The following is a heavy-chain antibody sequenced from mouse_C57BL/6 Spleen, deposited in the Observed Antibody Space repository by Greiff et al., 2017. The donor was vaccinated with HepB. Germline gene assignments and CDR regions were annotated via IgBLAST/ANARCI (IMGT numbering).Heavy chain of an antibody. D-gene: IGHD2-2*01. CDR1: GYAFSSSW. J-gene: IGHJ2*01. V-gene: IGHV1-82*01. Sequence: QVQLQQSGPELVKPGASVKISCKASGYAFSSSWMNWVKQRPGRGLEWIGRIYPGDGDTNYNGKFKGKATLTVDKPSSTAYMQLSSLTSEDSAVYVGATTVVTTEGDYWGQGTTLTVSS. CDR2: IYPGDGDT. CDR3: ATTVVTTEGDY.